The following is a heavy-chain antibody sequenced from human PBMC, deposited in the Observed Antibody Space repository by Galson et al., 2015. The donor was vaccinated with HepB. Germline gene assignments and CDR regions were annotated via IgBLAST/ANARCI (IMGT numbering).Heavy chain of an antibody. CDR1: GFTFSSYG. CDR2: ISYDGSNK. J-gene: IGHJ4*02. CDR3: AALSDSSSSKPHDY. D-gene: IGHD6-6*01. V-gene: IGHV3-30*03. Sequence: SLRLSCAASGFTFSSYGMHWVRQAPGEGLEWVAVISYDGSNKYYADSVKGRFTISRDNSKNTLYLQMNSLRAEDTAVYYCAALSDSSSSKPHDYWGQGTLVTVSS.